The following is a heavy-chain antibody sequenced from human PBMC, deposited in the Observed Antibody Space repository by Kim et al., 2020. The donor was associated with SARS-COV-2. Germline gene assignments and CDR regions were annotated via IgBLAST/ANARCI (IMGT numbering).Heavy chain of an antibody. J-gene: IGHJ4*02. CDR3: ARETKSGIQLWPYLYYFDY. Sequence: GRFTISRDNAKNSLYLQMNSLRAEDTAVYYCARETKSGIQLWPYLYYFDYWGQGTLVTVSS. V-gene: IGHV3-11*06. D-gene: IGHD5-18*01.